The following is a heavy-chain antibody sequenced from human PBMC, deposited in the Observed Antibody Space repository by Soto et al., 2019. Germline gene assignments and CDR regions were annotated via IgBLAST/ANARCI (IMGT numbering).Heavy chain of an antibody. CDR1: GFTFSSYD. Sequence: GGSLRLSCAASGFTFSSYDMHWVRQATGKGLEWVSAIGTAGDTYYPGSVKGRFTISRENAKNSLYLQMNSLRAGDTAVYYCARGSTITYYDFWSGYYRPRPLDYWGQGTLVTVSS. CDR3: ARGSTITYYDFWSGYYRPRPLDY. J-gene: IGHJ4*02. V-gene: IGHV3-13*01. CDR2: IGTAGDT. D-gene: IGHD3-3*01.